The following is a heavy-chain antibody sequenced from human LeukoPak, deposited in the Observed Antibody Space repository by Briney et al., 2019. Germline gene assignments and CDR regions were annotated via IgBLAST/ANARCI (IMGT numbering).Heavy chain of an antibody. CDR2: INPNSGGT. Sequence: ASVKVSCKASGYTFTGYSMHWVRQAPGQGLEWMGLINPNSGGTNYAQKLQGRVSMTRDTSISTAYMELSGLRSDDTAVYYCARPAVTGTSVGAFDTWGQGTMVTVSS. CDR1: GYTFTGYS. J-gene: IGHJ3*02. V-gene: IGHV1-2*02. CDR3: ARPAVTGTSVGAFDT. D-gene: IGHD6-19*01.